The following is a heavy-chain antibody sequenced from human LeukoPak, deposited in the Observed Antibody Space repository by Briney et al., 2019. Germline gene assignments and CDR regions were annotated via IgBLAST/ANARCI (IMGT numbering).Heavy chain of an antibody. CDR2: IYYSGST. CDR1: GGSISSYY. J-gene: IGHJ3*02. Sequence: SETLSLTSTVSGGSISSYYWSWIRQPPGKGLEWIGYIYYSGSTNYNPSLKSRVTISVDTSKNQFSLKLSSVTAADTAVYYCARATYYYDSSGYYSRGFLAFDIWGQGTMVTVSS. V-gene: IGHV4-59*01. D-gene: IGHD3-22*01. CDR3: ARATYYYDSSGYYSRGFLAFDI.